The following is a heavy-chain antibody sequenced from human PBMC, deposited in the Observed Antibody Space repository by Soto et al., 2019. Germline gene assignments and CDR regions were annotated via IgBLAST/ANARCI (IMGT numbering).Heavy chain of an antibody. CDR2: ISGSGGST. V-gene: IGHV3-23*01. J-gene: IGHJ5*02. CDR3: AKAFVGCGGDCYGENTVFDP. CDR1: GFTFSSYA. Sequence: EVQLLESGGGLVQPGGSLRLSCAASGFTFSSYAMSWVRQAPGKGLEWVSAISGSGGSTYYADSVKGLFTISRDNSKNTLYLQMNSLRAEDTAVYYCAKAFVGCGGDCYGENTVFDPLGQGTLVTVSS. D-gene: IGHD2-21*02.